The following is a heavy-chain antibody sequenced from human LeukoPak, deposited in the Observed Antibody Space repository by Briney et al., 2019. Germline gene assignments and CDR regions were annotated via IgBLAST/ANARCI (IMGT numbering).Heavy chain of an antibody. CDR2: INRDGSRT. D-gene: IGHD2-21*02. Sequence: GGSLRLSCAASGFTFSNHWMHWVRQAPGKGLMWVSRINRDGSRTDYADSVKGRFTISRDNSKNTLYLQMNSLRAEDTAVYYCAKDFIGDSHLFDYWGQGTLVTVSS. V-gene: IGHV3-74*01. CDR3: AKDFIGDSHLFDY. J-gene: IGHJ4*02. CDR1: GFTFSNHW.